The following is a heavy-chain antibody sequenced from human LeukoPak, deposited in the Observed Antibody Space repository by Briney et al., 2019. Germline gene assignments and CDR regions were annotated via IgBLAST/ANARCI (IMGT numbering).Heavy chain of an antibody. D-gene: IGHD6-13*01. CDR3: ARTTEAHSWRTRYYDYYMDV. CDR2: IYYTGST. Sequence: SETLSLTCTVSGGSISTYYWSWIRQPPGKGLEWIGYIYYTGSTNYNPSLKSRVTISVDTSKNQFSLKLSSVTAADTAVYYCARTTEAHSWRTRYYDYYMDVWGKGTTVTVSS. V-gene: IGHV4-59*01. CDR1: GGSISTYY. J-gene: IGHJ6*03.